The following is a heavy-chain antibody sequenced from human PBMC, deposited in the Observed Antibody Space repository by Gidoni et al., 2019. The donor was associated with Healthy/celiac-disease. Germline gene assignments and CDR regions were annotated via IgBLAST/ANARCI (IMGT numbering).Heavy chain of an antibody. CDR2: INPSGGST. CDR3: ASLSSGSSQDFDY. V-gene: IGHV1-46*01. CDR1: GYTFTSYY. D-gene: IGHD1-26*01. Sequence: QVQLVQSGAEVKKPGASVKVSCKASGYTFTSYYLHWVRQAPGQGLEWRGIINPSGGSTSYAQKFQGRVTMSRDTSTSTVYMELSSLRSEDTAVYYCASLSSGSSQDFDYWGQGTLVTVSS. J-gene: IGHJ4*02.